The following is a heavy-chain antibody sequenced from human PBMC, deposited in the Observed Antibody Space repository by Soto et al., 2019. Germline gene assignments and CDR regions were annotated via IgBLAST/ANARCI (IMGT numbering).Heavy chain of an antibody. D-gene: IGHD3-10*01. J-gene: IGHJ5*02. V-gene: IGHV3-23*01. CDR2: IDGSGGTT. Sequence: EFQVLQSGGGLVQPGGSLTLSCAASGFPFSSTDMTWVRQAPGKGLEWVSTIDGSGGTTYYADSVKGRFTISRDNSINTVFLQMNSLGADDTALYFCAKNSGWFNTWGQGALVTVSS. CDR3: AKNSGWFNT. CDR1: GFPFSSTD.